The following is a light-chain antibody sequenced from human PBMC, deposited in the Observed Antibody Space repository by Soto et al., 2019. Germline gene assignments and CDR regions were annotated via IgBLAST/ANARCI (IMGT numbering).Light chain of an antibody. V-gene: IGKV1D-13*01. J-gene: IGKJ4*02. CDR2: DAS. Sequence: IQLTQSPSSLSASVGDRVTLTCRAGQDISSALAWYQQKPGQAPKLLLYDASSLDAGVPSRFSGSGSGTDFTLSITSLQPEDFATYYCQQFNDLPRTFGGGTKVQIK. CDR1: QDISSA. CDR3: QQFNDLPRT.